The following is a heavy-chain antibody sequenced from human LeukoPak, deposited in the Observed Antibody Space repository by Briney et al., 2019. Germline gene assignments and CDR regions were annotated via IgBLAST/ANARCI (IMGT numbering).Heavy chain of an antibody. CDR2: IYDSGRT. Sequence: PSETLSLTCTVSGGSISSSSYYWGWIRQPPGKGQEWIGSIYDSGRTYYNPSLKSRVTISVDTSRNQFSLKLTSVTAADTAVYYCARDGTPSRRDGYSTDYWGQGALVTVSS. J-gene: IGHJ4*02. CDR3: ARDGTPSRRDGYSTDY. D-gene: IGHD5-24*01. CDR1: GGSISSSSYY. V-gene: IGHV4-39*07.